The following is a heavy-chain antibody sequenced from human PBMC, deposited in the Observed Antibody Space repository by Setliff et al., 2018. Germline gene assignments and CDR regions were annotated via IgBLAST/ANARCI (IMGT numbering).Heavy chain of an antibody. J-gene: IGHJ6*03. V-gene: IGHV4-61*09. D-gene: IGHD3-3*01. CDR2: IYTSWST. Sequence: SETLSLTCTVSGDSISSRNYYWSIIRQPAGKGLEWIGQIYTSWSTNYNPSLKSRVTISLDTSKNQFSLSLSSVTAADTAVYYCARMSGFQYMDVWGKGTTVTVSS. CDR3: ARMSGFQYMDV. CDR1: GDSISSRNYY.